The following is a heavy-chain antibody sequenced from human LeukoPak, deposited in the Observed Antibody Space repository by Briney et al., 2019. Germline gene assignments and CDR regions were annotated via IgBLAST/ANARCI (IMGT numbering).Heavy chain of an antibody. Sequence: SVKVSCKASGLTFTSSAMQWVRQARGQRLEWIGWIVVGSGNTNYAQKFQERVTITRDMSTSTAYMELSSLRSEDTAVYYCAAEDYYDSSGGGYWGQGTLVTVSS. CDR2: IVVGSGNT. CDR3: AAEDYYDSSGGGY. V-gene: IGHV1-58*02. J-gene: IGHJ4*02. D-gene: IGHD3-22*01. CDR1: GLTFTSSA.